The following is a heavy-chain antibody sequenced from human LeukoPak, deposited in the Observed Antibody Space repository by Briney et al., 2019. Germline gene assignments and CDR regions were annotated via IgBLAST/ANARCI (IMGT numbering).Heavy chain of an antibody. Sequence: GGSLRLSCAASGFTFNTYEMNWVRQAPGRGLEWVSYITGSGNTKYYADSVKGRFTISRDNAKNSLCLQMNSLRVEDTAVYYCARGGLYSSSPLLTVWGQGTLVTVSS. J-gene: IGHJ4*02. CDR1: GFTFNTYE. CDR3: ARGGLYSSSPLLTV. D-gene: IGHD6-13*01. V-gene: IGHV3-48*03. CDR2: ITGSGNTK.